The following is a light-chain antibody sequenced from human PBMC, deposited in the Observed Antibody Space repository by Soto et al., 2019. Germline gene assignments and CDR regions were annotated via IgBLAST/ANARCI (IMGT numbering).Light chain of an antibody. CDR3: SSYTSSSTRMV. CDR2: EVS. J-gene: IGLJ2*01. CDR1: SSDVGGYNY. Sequence: QSALPQPASVSGSPGQSITISCTGTSSDVGGYNYVSWYQQHPGKAPKLMIYEVSNRPSGVSNRFSGSKSGNTASLTISGLQAEDEADYYCSSYTSSSTRMVFGGGTKVTVL. V-gene: IGLV2-14*01.